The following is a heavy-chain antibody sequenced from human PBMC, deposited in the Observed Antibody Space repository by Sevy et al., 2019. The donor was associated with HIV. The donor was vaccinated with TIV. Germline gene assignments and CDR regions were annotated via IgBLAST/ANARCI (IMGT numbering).Heavy chain of an antibody. V-gene: IGHV3-66*01. CDR2: IYSDGST. Sequence: GGSLRLSCVDSGFTFSNYWMAWLRQAPGKGLDWVSIIYSDGSTKYADALKGRFTISRDNSKNTMYLQMNSLRVEDTAVYYCARGGTIFGLVRHYFDYWGQGTLVTVSS. CDR1: GFTFSNYW. D-gene: IGHD3-3*01. CDR3: ARGGTIFGLVRHYFDY. J-gene: IGHJ4*02.